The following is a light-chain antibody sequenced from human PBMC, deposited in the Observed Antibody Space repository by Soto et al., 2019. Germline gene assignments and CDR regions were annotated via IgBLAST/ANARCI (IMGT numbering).Light chain of an antibody. V-gene: IGLV2-8*01. J-gene: IGLJ1*01. CDR1: SRDVGASDY. CDR2: EVN. CDR3: LSHSGSSNV. Sequence: QSALTQPPSASGSPGQSVAISCTGTSRDVGASDYVSWYQQHSGKAPKLLLYEVNKRPSGVPYRFSGSKSGNTASLTVSALQADDEADYYCLSHSGSSNVLGTGTKLTVL.